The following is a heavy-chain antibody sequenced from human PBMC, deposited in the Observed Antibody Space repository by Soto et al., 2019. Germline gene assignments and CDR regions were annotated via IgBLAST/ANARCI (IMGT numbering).Heavy chain of an antibody. Sequence: QVQLVQSGAEVKKPGSSVKVSCKASGGTFSSYAISWVRQAPGQGLEWMGGIIPIFGTANYAQKFQGRVTSTADESTSTAYMELSSLRSEDTAVYYCARADYYDSSGYYANAFDIWGQGTMVTVSS. CDR2: IIPIFGTA. CDR3: ARADYYDSSGYYANAFDI. D-gene: IGHD3-22*01. V-gene: IGHV1-69*01. CDR1: GGTFSSYA. J-gene: IGHJ3*02.